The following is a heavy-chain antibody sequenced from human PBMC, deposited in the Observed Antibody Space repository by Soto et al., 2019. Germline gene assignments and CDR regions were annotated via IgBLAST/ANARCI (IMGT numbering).Heavy chain of an antibody. CDR2: IYWDDDK. J-gene: IGHJ4*02. D-gene: IGHD1-1*01. V-gene: IGHV2-5*02. CDR3: THRANDGHFDY. CDR1: GFSLYTSGVG. Sequence: QITLKESGPTLVKPTQTLTLTCTFSGFSLYTSGVGVGWIRQPPGKALEWLALIYWDDDKRYRPSLKSRVTVTKDSSKTQVVLTMTNMDPVDTATYYCTHRANDGHFDYWGQGTLVTVST.